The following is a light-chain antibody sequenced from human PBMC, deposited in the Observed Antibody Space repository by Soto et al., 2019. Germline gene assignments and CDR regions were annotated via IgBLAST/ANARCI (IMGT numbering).Light chain of an antibody. Sequence: DIQMTQSPSTLSASVGDRVTITCRASQSISPWLAWYQQKPGKAPKLLIYKASSLESGVPSRFSGSGSGTEFTLTISSLQPDDFATYYCQQYSSYWTFGQGTKVEMK. V-gene: IGKV1-5*03. CDR1: QSISPW. CDR2: KAS. J-gene: IGKJ1*01. CDR3: QQYSSYWT.